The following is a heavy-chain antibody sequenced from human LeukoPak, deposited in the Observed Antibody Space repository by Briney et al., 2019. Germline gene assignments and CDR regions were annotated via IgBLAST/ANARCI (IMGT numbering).Heavy chain of an antibody. CDR2: ISSSGRAI. V-gene: IGHV3-48*03. CDR3: ARSLRWSTRSIYFDY. Sequence: GGSLRLSCAGSGFTFSSYEMNWVRQAPGKGLEWVSYISSSGRAIYYADSVKGRFTVSRDNAKNSLYLQMNSLRAEDTAVYYCARSLRWSTRSIYFDYWGQGTLVTVSS. CDR1: GFTFSSYE. J-gene: IGHJ4*02. D-gene: IGHD4-23*01.